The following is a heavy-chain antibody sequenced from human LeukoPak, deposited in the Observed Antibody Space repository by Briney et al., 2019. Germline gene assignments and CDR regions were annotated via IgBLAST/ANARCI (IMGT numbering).Heavy chain of an antibody. CDR2: ISSSSDDI. D-gene: IGHD3-9*01. V-gene: IGHV3-21*01. Sequence: GGSLRLSCAASGFTFSTYSLNWVRQAPGKGLEWVSSISSSSDDIHYIDSVKGRFTISRDNAKNSLFLQMNSLRAEDTAVYYCARGDDILTGYYGFDSWGQGTLVPVSS. J-gene: IGHJ4*02. CDR1: GFTFSTYS. CDR3: ARGDDILTGYYGFDS.